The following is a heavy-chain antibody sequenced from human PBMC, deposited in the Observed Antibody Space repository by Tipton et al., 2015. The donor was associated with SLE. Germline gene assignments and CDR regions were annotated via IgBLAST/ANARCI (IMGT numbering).Heavy chain of an antibody. Sequence: SLRLSCAASGFSFSTYWMHWVRQAPGKGLVWVSRINTDGRSTSYADSVKGRFTISRDNAKNTLYLQMNSLRVEDTAVYYCAGSLDSIDAPDAFDIWGQGTMVIVSS. CDR1: GFSFSTYW. V-gene: IGHV3-74*01. CDR3: AGSLDSIDAPDAFDI. CDR2: INTDGRST. J-gene: IGHJ3*02. D-gene: IGHD2-2*03.